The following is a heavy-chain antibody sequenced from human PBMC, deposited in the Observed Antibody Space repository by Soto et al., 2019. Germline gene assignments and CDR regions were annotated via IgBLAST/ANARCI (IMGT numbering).Heavy chain of an antibody. CDR1: GFTFSSYA. J-gene: IGHJ1*01. Sequence: QVQLVESGGGVVQPGRSLRLSCAASGFTFSSYAMHWVRQAPGKGLEWVAVISYDGSNKYYADSVKGRFTISRDNSKNTLYLQMNSLRAEDTAVCYCARGDSYGSWGQGTLGTVSS. CDR2: ISYDGSNK. V-gene: IGHV3-30-3*01. D-gene: IGHD5-18*01. CDR3: ARGDSYGS.